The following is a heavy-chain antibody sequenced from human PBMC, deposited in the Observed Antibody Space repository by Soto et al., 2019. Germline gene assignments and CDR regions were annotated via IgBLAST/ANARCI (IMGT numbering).Heavy chain of an antibody. Sequence: DSVKVSCKASGYTFTSYDINWVRQATGQGLEWMGWMNPNSGNTGYAQKFQGRVTMTRNTSISTAYMELSSLRSEDTAVYYCARGVYYDSSGYYYFDYWGQATLVTVSS. J-gene: IGHJ4*02. CDR3: ARGVYYDSSGYYYFDY. CDR2: MNPNSGNT. D-gene: IGHD3-22*01. V-gene: IGHV1-8*01. CDR1: GYTFTSYD.